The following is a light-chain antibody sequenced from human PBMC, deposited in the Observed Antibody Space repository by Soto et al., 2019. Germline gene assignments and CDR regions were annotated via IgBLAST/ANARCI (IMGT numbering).Light chain of an antibody. V-gene: IGKV3-15*01. CDR2: GAS. CDR3: QQYGSSGT. Sequence: ENGMTQSPATLSVSPGERATLSCRASQSVSSNLAWYQQKPGQAPRLLIYGASTRATGIPARFSGSGSGTDFTLTISRLEPEDIAVYYCQQYGSSGTFGQGTKVDIK. CDR1: QSVSSN. J-gene: IGKJ1*01.